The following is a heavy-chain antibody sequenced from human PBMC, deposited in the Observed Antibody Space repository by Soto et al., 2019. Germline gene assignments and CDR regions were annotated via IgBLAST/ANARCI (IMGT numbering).Heavy chain of an antibody. D-gene: IGHD1-20*01. CDR3: ARDIDNRDYYYGLDV. J-gene: IGHJ6*02. CDR2: ISNSGNTI. V-gene: IGHV3-48*03. CDR1: GFVFKNYE. Sequence: GGALRLSWVASGFVFKNYEMNWVRQAPGKGLEWISYISNSGNTIYVADSMRGRFTISRDNAKNSLFLQMNSLRADDTAVYYCARDIDNRDYYYGLDVWGQGTTVTVSS.